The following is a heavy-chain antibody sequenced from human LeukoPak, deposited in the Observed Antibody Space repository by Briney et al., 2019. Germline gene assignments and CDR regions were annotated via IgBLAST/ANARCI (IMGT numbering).Heavy chain of an antibody. J-gene: IGHJ4*02. CDR3: AVVIQTGDEGFDY. Sequence: GGSLRLSCAASGFTFSDYYMSWIRQAPGKELEWVSYISSSGSTIYYADSVKGRFTISRDNAKNSLYLQMNSLRAEDTAVYYCAVVIQTGDEGFDYWGQGTLVTVSS. V-gene: IGHV3-11*04. CDR1: GFTFSDYY. D-gene: IGHD7-27*01. CDR2: ISSSGSTI.